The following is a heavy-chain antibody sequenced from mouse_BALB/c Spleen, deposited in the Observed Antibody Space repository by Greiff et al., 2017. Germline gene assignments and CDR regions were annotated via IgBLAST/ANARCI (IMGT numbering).Heavy chain of an antibody. V-gene: IGHV1-63*02. CDR1: GYTFTNYW. CDR2: IYPGGGYT. D-gene: IGHD2-1*01. CDR3: AFHGNYKRGAMDY. Sequence: VQLQQSGAELVRPGTSVKISCKASGYTFTNYWLGWVKQRPGHGLEWIGDIYPGGGYTNYNEKFKGKATLTADTSSSTAYMQLSSLTSEDSAVYFCAFHGNYKRGAMDYWGQGTSVTVSS. J-gene: IGHJ4*01.